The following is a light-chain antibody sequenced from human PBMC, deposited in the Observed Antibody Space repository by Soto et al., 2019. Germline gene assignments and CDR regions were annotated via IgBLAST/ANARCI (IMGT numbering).Light chain of an antibody. CDR2: GAS. J-gene: IGKJ1*01. Sequence: DIVLTQYPGTLSLSPGERSTLSCRASQSVTSNYLAWYQQKPGQAPRLLIYGASSRATGIPDRFSGSGSGTDFTLAIGRLEPEDFAVYYCQQYGRSPWTFGQGGNVDIK. CDR3: QQYGRSPWT. V-gene: IGKV3-20*01. CDR1: QSVTSNY.